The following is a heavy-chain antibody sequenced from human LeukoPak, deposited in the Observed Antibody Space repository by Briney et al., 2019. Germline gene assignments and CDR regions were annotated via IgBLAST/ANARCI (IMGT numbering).Heavy chain of an antibody. Sequence: GGSLRLSCAASGFTFSSYWMHWVRQAPGKGLVWVSRINSDGSSTSYADSVRGRFTIFRDNAKDSVYLQMNSLRAEDSATYYCVREGFYFFDFWGQGTLVTVSS. J-gene: IGHJ4*01. CDR2: INSDGSST. V-gene: IGHV3-74*01. CDR3: VREGFYFFDF. CDR1: GFTFSSYW.